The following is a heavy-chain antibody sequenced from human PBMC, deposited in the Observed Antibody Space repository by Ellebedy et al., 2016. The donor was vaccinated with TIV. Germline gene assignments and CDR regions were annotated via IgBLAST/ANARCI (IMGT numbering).Heavy chain of an antibody. Sequence: GGSLRLSCAASGFNFRSYWMSWVRQAPGKGLEWVANIYQDGSDQYYVDSVKGRFTISRDNANNSLFLQMNSLRAEDTAVYYCARRGSYGDYAVQVNSWFDPWGRGTLVTVSS. CDR3: ARRGSYGDYAVQVNSWFDP. D-gene: IGHD4-17*01. V-gene: IGHV3-7*01. CDR2: IYQDGSDQ. CDR1: GFNFRSYW. J-gene: IGHJ5*02.